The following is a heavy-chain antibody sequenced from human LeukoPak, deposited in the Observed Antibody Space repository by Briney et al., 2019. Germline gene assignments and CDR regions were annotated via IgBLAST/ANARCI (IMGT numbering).Heavy chain of an antibody. D-gene: IGHD7-27*01. CDR3: VRTPPNWGFDY. CDR2: ISAYNGNT. CDR1: GYTFTSYG. V-gene: IGHV1-18*01. Sequence: VASVKVSCKASGYTFTSYGISWVRQAPGQGLEWMGWISAYNGNTNYAQKLQGRVTMTTDTSTSTAYMELSSLRSEDTAIYYCVRTPPNWGFDYWGQGTLVTVSS. J-gene: IGHJ4*02.